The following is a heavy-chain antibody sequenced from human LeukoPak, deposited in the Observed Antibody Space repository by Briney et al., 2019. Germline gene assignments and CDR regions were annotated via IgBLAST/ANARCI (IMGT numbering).Heavy chain of an antibody. J-gene: IGHJ4*02. V-gene: IGHV4-61*03. CDR1: GASVNSGSHY. D-gene: IGHD4-23*01. Sequence: PSETLSLTCTVSGASVNSGSHYWNWFRQPPGKGLEWIGYMYYSGTTNYNPSLKSRVTMSVDTSKSHFSLKMNSLTAADTAEYYCAGLRYHGGNTVWGQGTPVTVSS. CDR3: AGLRYHGGNTV. CDR2: MYYSGTT.